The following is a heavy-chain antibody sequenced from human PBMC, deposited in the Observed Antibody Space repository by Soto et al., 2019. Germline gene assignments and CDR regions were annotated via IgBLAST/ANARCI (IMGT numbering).Heavy chain of an antibody. Sequence: EVQLVESGGRLVQPGRSLRLSCVGTGLNFDDFAMHWVRQAPGKGLEWVSGITWNSRVLAYADSVKGRFTISRDNARNSLYLQMDSLRDEDTALYYCAKGATVTTHYQYYGMDVWGQGTTVTVSS. CDR1: GLNFDDFA. J-gene: IGHJ6*02. D-gene: IGHD4-17*01. CDR3: AKGATVTTHYQYYGMDV. CDR2: ITWNSRVL. V-gene: IGHV3-9*01.